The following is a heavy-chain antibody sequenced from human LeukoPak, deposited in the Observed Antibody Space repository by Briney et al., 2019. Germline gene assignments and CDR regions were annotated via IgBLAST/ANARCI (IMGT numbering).Heavy chain of an antibody. Sequence: GGSLRLSCAASGLTFSSHSMNWVRQAPGKGLEWVSHIRSSSRTTYYADSVRGRFTISRDDAKNSLYLQMNSLRGEDTAVYYCASWAGTTAGFSGPFDFWGQGTLVTVSS. CDR1: GLTFSSHS. V-gene: IGHV3-48*01. CDR3: ASWAGTTAGFSGPFDF. CDR2: IRSSSRTT. J-gene: IGHJ4*02. D-gene: IGHD6-25*01.